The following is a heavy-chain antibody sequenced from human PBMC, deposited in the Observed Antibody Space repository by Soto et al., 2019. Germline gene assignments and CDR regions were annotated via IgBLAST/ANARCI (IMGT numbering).Heavy chain of an antibody. CDR2: IYSGGST. V-gene: IGHV3-66*01. CDR3: ARAATYYDILTGYQL. J-gene: IGHJ4*02. Sequence: GGSLRLSCAASGFTVSSNYMSWVRQAPGKGLEWVSGIYSGGSTYYADSGKGRFPISRDNSKNTLYLQMYSLRAEDTAVYYCARAATYYDILTGYQLWGQGTLVTVSS. D-gene: IGHD3-9*01. CDR1: GFTVSSNY.